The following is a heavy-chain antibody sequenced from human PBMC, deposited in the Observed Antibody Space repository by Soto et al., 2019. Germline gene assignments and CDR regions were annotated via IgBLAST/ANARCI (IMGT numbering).Heavy chain of an antibody. CDR2: ISYDGSNK. J-gene: IGHJ3*02. V-gene: IGHV3-30*18. CDR1: GFTFSSYG. D-gene: IGHD6-6*01. Sequence: QVQLVESGGGVVQPGRSLRLSCAASGFTFSSYGMHWVRQAPGKGLEWVAVISYDGSNKYYADSVKGRFTISRDNSKNTLYLQMNSLRAEDTAVYYCAKEERPFENDAFDIWGQGTMVTVSS. CDR3: AKEERPFENDAFDI.